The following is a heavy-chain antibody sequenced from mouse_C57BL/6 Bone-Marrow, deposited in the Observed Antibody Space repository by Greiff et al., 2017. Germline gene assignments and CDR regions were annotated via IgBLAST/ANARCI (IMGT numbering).Heavy chain of an antibody. CDR1: GFSLTSYG. D-gene: IGHD1-1*01. V-gene: IGHV2-5*01. CDR3: AKKGLLRNYAMDY. J-gene: IGHJ4*01. Sequence: QVQLQQSGPGLVQPSQSLSITCTVSGFSLTSYGVHWVRQSPGQGLAWLGVIWRGGSTDYNAAFMSRLDITKDNSKSQVFFKMNSLQADDTAIYYCAKKGLLRNYAMDYWGQGTSVTVSS. CDR2: IWRGGST.